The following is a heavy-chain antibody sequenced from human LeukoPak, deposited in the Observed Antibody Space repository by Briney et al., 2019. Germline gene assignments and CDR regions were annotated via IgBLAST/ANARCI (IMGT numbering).Heavy chain of an antibody. CDR2: IYPGDSDT. CDR1: GYGFTSYW. J-gene: IGHJ6*02. CDR3: ARWGAKEIATTTRRAGSSYYYGMDV. D-gene: IGHD5-24*01. V-gene: IGHV5-51*01. Sequence: KNGESLKISCKGSGYGFTSYWIGWVRQMPGKGLEWMGIIYPGDSDTRYSPSFQGQVTISADKSISTAYLQWSSLKASDTAMYYCARWGAKEIATTTRRAGSSYYYGMDVWGQGTTVTVSS.